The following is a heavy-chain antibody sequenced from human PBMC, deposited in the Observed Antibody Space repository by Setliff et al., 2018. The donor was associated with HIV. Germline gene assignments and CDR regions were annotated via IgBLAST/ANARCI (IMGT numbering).Heavy chain of an antibody. Sequence: GESLKISCKASGYSFSSYWIGWVRQMPGKGLEWIGIIFPGDSDIKYNPSFQGQVTISVDKSITTAYLQWSSLKASDTAIYYCAKKGGDQWLFGGYAFDIWGQGTMVTVSS. D-gene: IGHD3-22*01. CDR3: AKKGGDQWLFGGYAFDI. CDR2: IFPGDSDI. CDR1: GYSFSSYW. V-gene: IGHV5-51*01. J-gene: IGHJ3*02.